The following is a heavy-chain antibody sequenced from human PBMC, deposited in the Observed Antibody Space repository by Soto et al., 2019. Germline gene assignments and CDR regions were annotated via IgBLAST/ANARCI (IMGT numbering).Heavy chain of an antibody. V-gene: IGHV3-48*01. D-gene: IGHD6-19*01. CDR3: ARLYSSGWYGPGRY. CDR2: ISSSSSTI. Sequence: GGSLRLSCAASGFTFSSYSMNWVRQAPGKGLEWVSYISSSSSTIYYADSVKGRFTISRDNAKNSLYLQMNSLRAEDTAVYYCARLYSSGWYGPGRYWGQGTLVNRLL. CDR1: GFTFSSYS. J-gene: IGHJ4*02.